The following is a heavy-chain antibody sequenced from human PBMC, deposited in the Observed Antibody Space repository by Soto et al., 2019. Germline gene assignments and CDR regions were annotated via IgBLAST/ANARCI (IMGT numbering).Heavy chain of an antibody. CDR1: GGSISSSSYY. Sequence: SETLSLTCTVSGGSISSSSYYWGWIRHPPGQGLEWIGSIYYSGSTYYNPSLKSRVTISVDTSKNQFSLKLSSVPAADTALYYWARKKGATVTRVFDIGGQGTRVTVSS. CDR3: ARKKGATVTRVFDI. V-gene: IGHV4-39*01. D-gene: IGHD4-17*01. CDR2: IYYSGST. J-gene: IGHJ3*02.